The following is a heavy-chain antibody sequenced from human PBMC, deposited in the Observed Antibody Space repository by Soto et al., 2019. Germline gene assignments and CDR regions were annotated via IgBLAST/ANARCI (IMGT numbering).Heavy chain of an antibody. D-gene: IGHD3-22*01. CDR3: VKQQSSGYWRKAEY. CDR1: GFTFSDCG. V-gene: IGHV3-30*18. J-gene: IGHJ4*02. Sequence: QVQLVESGGGVVQPGRSLRLSCAAPGFTFSDCGMHWVRQAPGKGLEWVAVVTYEETEIHYADSVRGRFTISRDNFKNMVYLKMVSLRVEETAVYYCVKQQSSGYWRKAEYWGQGTLITVS. CDR2: VTYEETEI.